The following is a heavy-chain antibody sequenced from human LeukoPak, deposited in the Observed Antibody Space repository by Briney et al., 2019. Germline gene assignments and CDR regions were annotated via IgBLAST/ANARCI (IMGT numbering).Heavy chain of an antibody. D-gene: IGHD3-10*01. CDR2: IYHSGST. CDR3: ARAGRGTMVRGVIIPWYFDL. Sequence: SETLSLTCAVSGGSISSGGYSWSWIRQPPGKGLEWIGYIYHSGSTYYNPSLKSRVTISVDRSKNQFSLKLSSVTAADTAVYYCARAGRGTMVRGVIIPWYFDLWGRGTLVTVSS. V-gene: IGHV4-30-2*01. J-gene: IGHJ2*01. CDR1: GGSISSGGYS.